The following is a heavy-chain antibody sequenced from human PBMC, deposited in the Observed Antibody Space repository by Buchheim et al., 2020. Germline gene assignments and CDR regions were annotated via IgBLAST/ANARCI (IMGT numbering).Heavy chain of an antibody. V-gene: IGHV1-58*01. CDR3: AADPTGGYYYYYGMDV. Sequence: QMQLVQSAPEVKKPGTSVKVSCKASGFTFTSSAVQWVRQARGQRLEWIGWIVVGSGNTNYAQKFQERVTITRDMSTSTAYMELSSLRSEDTAVYYCAADPTGGYYYYYGMDVWGQGTT. D-gene: IGHD7-27*01. CDR1: GFTFTSSA. CDR2: IVVGSGNT. J-gene: IGHJ6*02.